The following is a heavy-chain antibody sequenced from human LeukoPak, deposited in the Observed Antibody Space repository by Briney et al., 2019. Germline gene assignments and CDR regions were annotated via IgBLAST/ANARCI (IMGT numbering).Heavy chain of an antibody. CDR3: AKTPAYSSSWYPWFDP. Sequence: PGGSLRLSCAASGFTFSSYGMHWVRQAPGKGLEWVAFIRYDGSNKYYADSVKGRFTISRDNSKNTLYLQMNSLRAEDTAVYYCAKTPAYSSSWYPWFDPWGQGTLVTVSS. V-gene: IGHV3-30*02. D-gene: IGHD6-13*01. J-gene: IGHJ5*02. CDR1: GFTFSSYG. CDR2: IRYDGSNK.